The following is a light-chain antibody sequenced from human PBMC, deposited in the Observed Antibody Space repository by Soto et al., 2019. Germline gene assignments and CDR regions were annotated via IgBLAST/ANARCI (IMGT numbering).Light chain of an antibody. J-gene: IGKJ4*01. CDR1: QSVSSS. CDR2: AAS. CDR3: QQYNNWVT. V-gene: IGKV3-15*01. Sequence: EIVMTQSPATLSVSPGERATISCRASQSVSSSLAWYQQIPGQAPRLLIYAASSRATGVPARFSGSGSGTEFTLTISTLESEDFAVYYCQQYNNWVTFGGGTQVEIK.